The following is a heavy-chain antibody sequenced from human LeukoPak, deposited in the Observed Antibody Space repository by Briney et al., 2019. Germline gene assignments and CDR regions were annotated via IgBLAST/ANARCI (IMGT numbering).Heavy chain of an antibody. Sequence: GGSLRLSCAASGFTFSSYGMSWVRQAPGKGLEWVSAISDSGGSTYYADSVKGRFTISRDNSKSTLYLQMNSLRAEDTAVYYCAKERSELEGGHGFDYWGQGTLVTVSS. CDR3: AKERSELEGGHGFDY. D-gene: IGHD1-1*01. V-gene: IGHV3-23*01. J-gene: IGHJ4*02. CDR2: ISDSGGST. CDR1: GFTFSSYG.